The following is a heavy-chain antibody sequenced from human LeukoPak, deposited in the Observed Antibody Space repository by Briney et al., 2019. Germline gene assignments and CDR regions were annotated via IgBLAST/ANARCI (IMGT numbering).Heavy chain of an antibody. Sequence: SETLSLTCAVSGGSISSSNWWNWVRQPPGKGLEWIGEIYHSGSTNYNPSLKSRVTISVDTSKNQFSLKLSSVIAADTAVYYCARVERQLWLRYPSYWFDPWGQGTLVTVSS. CDR1: GGSISSSNW. CDR2: IYHSGST. CDR3: ARVERQLWLRYPSYWFDP. V-gene: IGHV4-4*02. J-gene: IGHJ5*02. D-gene: IGHD5-18*01.